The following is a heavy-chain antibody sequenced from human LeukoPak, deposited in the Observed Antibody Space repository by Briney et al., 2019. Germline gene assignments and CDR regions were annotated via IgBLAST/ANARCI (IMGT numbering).Heavy chain of an antibody. CDR1: GFTFSTYG. CDR2: ISDDGSNK. CDR3: ARVSSSWYYLDY. J-gene: IGHJ4*02. V-gene: IGHV3-30*03. Sequence: HPGGSLRLSCAASGFTFSTYGMHWVRQAPGKGLEWLAAISDDGSNKYSADSVKGRFTISRDNAKNSLSLQMNSLRAEDTAVYYCARVSSSWYYLDYWGQGTLVTVSS. D-gene: IGHD6-13*01.